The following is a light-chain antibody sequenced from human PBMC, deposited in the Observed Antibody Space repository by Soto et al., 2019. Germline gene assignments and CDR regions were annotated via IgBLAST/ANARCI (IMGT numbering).Light chain of an antibody. J-gene: IGLJ1*01. V-gene: IGLV2-11*01. CDR2: DVS. Sequence: QSVLTQPRSVSGSPGQSVTISCTGTSSDVGGYNYVSWYQQHPGKAPKLMIYDVSKRPSGVPDRFSGSTSGNTASLTISGLQAEDEADYYCCSYAGSRYVFGTGTKLTVL. CDR3: CSYAGSRYV. CDR1: SSDVGGYNY.